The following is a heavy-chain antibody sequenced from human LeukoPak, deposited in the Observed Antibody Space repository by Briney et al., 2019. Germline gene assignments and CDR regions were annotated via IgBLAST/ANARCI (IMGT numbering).Heavy chain of an antibody. CDR2: IYYSGST. CDR1: GGSISSSSYY. J-gene: IGHJ4*02. Sequence: SETLSLTCTVSGGSISSSSYYGGWIRQPPGKGLEWIGTIYYSGSTYYNPSPKSRVTISVDKSKNQFSLKLRSVTAADTAVYYCARHLYDYSNLPYYLDYWGQGTLVTVSS. CDR3: ARHLYDYSNLPYYLDY. V-gene: IGHV4-39*01. D-gene: IGHD4-11*01.